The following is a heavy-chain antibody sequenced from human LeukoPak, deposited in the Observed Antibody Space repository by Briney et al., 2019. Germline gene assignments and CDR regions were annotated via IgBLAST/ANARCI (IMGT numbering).Heavy chain of an antibody. V-gene: IGHV4-4*07. CDR1: GGSISSYY. Sequence: SETLPLTCTVSGGSISSYYWSWIRQPAGKELEWIGRIYTSGSTNYNPSLKSRVTMSVDTSKNQFSLKLTSVTAADTAVYYCARDRGLYGEVLFDPWGQGTLVTVSS. D-gene: IGHD3-10*01. CDR3: ARDRGLYGEVLFDP. J-gene: IGHJ5*02. CDR2: IYTSGST.